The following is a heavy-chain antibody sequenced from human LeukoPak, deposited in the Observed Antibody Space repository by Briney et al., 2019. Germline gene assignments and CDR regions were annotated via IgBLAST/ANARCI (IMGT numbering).Heavy chain of an antibody. CDR3: AKLSGWTGWFFDY. V-gene: IGHV3-23*01. J-gene: IGHJ4*02. D-gene: IGHD6-19*01. Sequence: GGSLRLSCAASGFTFSNFAISWVRQAPGKGLEWDSAISKSGDNSYYADSVKGRFTISRDNSKNTIYLQMNSLRVEDTAVYYCAKLSGWTGWFFDYWGQGTVVTVSS. CDR2: ISKSGDNS. CDR1: GFTFSNFA.